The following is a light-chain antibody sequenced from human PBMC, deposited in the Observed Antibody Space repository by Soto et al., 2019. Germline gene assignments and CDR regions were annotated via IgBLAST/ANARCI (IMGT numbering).Light chain of an antibody. V-gene: IGKV1-5*01. CDR3: QQYNSLWT. J-gene: IGKJ1*01. CDR1: QSISSW. CDR2: DAS. Sequence: DIQMTQSPSTLSASVGDRVTITCRASQSISSWLAWYQQKPGKAPKLLIYDASSLESGVPSRFSGSGSGTEFTLTISSLRPDDFETYYCQQYNSLWTFGQGTKVEIK.